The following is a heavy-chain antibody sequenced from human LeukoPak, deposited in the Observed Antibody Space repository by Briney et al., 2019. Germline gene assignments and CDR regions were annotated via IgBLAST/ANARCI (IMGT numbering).Heavy chain of an antibody. CDR3: TTVSGSEDYEKATFDY. Sequence: GGSLRLSCAASGFTFSSYGMHWVRQAPGKGLEWVAVISYDGSNKYYADSVKGRFTISRDNSKNTLYQQMNSLKTEDTAVYYCTTVSGSEDYEKATFDYWGQGTLVTVSS. D-gene: IGHD3-16*01. J-gene: IGHJ4*02. CDR1: GFTFSSYG. V-gene: IGHV3-30*03. CDR2: ISYDGSNK.